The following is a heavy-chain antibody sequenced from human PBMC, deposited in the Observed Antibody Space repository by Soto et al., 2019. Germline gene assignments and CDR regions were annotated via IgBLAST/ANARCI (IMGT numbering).Heavy chain of an antibody. J-gene: IGHJ4*02. CDR2: IGRSSSYF. CDR3: ARAMNTVTSALGH. Sequence: EVQLVESGGGLVKPGGSLRLSCAASGFTFSTYDMNWVRQAPGKGLEWVSSIGRSSSYFYYADSVHLRFTVSRHNAKNTMYLEMNSQRHKDTPVYDCARAMNTVTSALGHWGQRTLAIVSS. CDR1: GFTFSTYD. V-gene: IGHV3-21*01. D-gene: IGHD4-17*01.